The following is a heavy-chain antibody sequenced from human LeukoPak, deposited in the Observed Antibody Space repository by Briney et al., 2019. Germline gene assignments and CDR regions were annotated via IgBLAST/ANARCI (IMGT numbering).Heavy chain of an antibody. J-gene: IGHJ4*02. CDR2: ISWNSGDI. CDR3: AKTGGAYYYVAPSQLDY. D-gene: IGHD3-22*01. CDR1: GFTFDDYA. V-gene: IGHV3-9*01. Sequence: GGSLRLSCAASGFTFDDYAMHWVRHAPGKGLEWVSGISWNSGDIGYADSVKGRFTISRDNAKNSLYLQMNSLRVEDTALYYCAKTGGAYYYVAPSQLDYWGRGTLVTVSS.